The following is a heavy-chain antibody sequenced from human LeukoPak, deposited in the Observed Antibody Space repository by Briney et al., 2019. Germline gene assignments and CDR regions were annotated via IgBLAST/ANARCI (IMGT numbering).Heavy chain of an antibody. CDR3: ARDFPQRYYYGSGSLSDY. D-gene: IGHD3-10*01. J-gene: IGHJ4*02. Sequence: ASVKVSCKASGYTFTGYYMHWVRQAPGQGLEWMGRINPNSGGTNYAQKFQGRVTMTRDTSISTAYMELSRLRSDDTAVYYCARDFPQRYYYGSGSLSDYWGQGTLVTVPS. V-gene: IGHV1-2*06. CDR1: GYTFTGYY. CDR2: INPNSGGT.